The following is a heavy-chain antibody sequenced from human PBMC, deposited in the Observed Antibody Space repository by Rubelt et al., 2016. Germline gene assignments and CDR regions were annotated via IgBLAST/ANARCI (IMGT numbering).Heavy chain of an antibody. D-gene: IGHD2-2*01. CDR2: ISYDGSNK. J-gene: IGHJ6*02. V-gene: IGHV3-30*04. Sequence: GFTFSSYAMHWVRQAPGKGLEWVAVISYDGSNKYYADSVKGRFTISRDNSKNTLYLQMNSLRAEDTAVYYCARVQAVVPAAMRDEGDYYYYGMDVWGQGTTVTVSS. CDR1: GFTFSSYA. CDR3: ARVQAVVPAAMRDEGDYYYYGMDV.